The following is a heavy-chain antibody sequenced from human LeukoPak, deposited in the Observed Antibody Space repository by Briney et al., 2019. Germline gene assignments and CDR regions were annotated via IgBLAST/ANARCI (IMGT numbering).Heavy chain of an antibody. D-gene: IGHD6-6*01. V-gene: IGHV1-69*13. CDR1: GGTFSSYA. CDR3: AGGRAPLVRDAFDI. J-gene: IGHJ3*02. Sequence: SVKVSCKASGGTFSSYAISWVRQAPGQGLEWMGGIIPIFGTANYAQKFQGRVTITADESTSTAYMELSSLRSEDTAVYYCAGGRAPLVRDAFDIWGQGTMVTVSS. CDR2: IIPIFGTA.